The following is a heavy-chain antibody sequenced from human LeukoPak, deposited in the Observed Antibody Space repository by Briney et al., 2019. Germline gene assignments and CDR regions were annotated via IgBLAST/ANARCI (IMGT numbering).Heavy chain of an antibody. J-gene: IGHJ4*02. CDR2: IKKDGSDK. D-gene: IGHD6-19*01. CDR1: GFTFTTYW. CDR3: VAGSGWRFDY. Sequence: GGSLRLSCAASGFTFTTYWMSWVRQAPGKGLEWVANIKKDGSDKNYLGSVKGRFTISRDNAKNSLYVQMNSLRVEDTAVYYCVAGSGWRFDYWGQGTLVTVSS. V-gene: IGHV3-7*01.